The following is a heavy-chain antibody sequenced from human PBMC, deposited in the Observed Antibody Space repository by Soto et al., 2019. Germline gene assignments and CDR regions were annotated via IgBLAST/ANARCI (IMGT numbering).Heavy chain of an antibody. D-gene: IGHD3-3*01. CDR3: ARDLRITDYYFDL. V-gene: IGHV1-18*01. CDR2: ISAYNGDA. CDR1: GYTFSNYG. Sequence: QVQLVQSGAEVKNPGASVKVSCKASGYTFSNYGISWVRQAPGQGLEWMGWISAYNGDANYAQKLQGRVTVTTDTSTSTAYMELRSLRSDDTAVHYCARDLRITDYYFDLWGRGTLVIVSS. J-gene: IGHJ2*01.